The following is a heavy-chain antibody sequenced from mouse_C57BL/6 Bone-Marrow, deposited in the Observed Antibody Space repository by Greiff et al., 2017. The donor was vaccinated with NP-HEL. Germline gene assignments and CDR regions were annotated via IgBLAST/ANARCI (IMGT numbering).Heavy chain of an antibody. V-gene: IGHV1-50*01. CDR3: ARESFITTVVAPYWYFDV. Sequence: VQLQQPGAELVKPGASVKLSCKASGYTFTSYWMPWVKQRPGQGLEWIGEIDPSDSYTNYNQKFKGKATLTVDTSSSTAYMQLSSLTSEDSAVYYCARESFITTVVAPYWYFDVWGTGTTVTVSS. CDR2: IDPSDSYT. J-gene: IGHJ1*03. D-gene: IGHD1-1*01. CDR1: GYTFTSYW.